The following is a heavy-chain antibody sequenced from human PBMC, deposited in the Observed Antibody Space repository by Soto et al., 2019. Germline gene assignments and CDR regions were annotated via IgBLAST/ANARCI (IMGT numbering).Heavy chain of an antibody. D-gene: IGHD3-16*01. J-gene: IGHJ3*02. CDR2: IYSGGST. Sequence: PGGSLRLSCAAFGFTVSSNYMSWVRQAPGKGLEWVSVIYSGGSTYYADSVKGRFTISRHNSKNTLYLQMNSLRAEDTAVYYCASDWGTNAFDIWGRGTMVTVSS. CDR3: ASDWGTNAFDI. CDR1: GFTVSSNY. V-gene: IGHV3-53*04.